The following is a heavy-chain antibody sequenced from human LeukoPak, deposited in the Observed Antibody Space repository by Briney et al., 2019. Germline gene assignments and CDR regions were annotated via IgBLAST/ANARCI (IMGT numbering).Heavy chain of an antibody. V-gene: IGHV4-39*01. CDR3: ARHSGSRYCSGIACLNRTDS. D-gene: IGHD2-15*01. Sequence: SETLSLTCTVSGGSINSNVYHWGWIRQPPGKGLEWIGSVYYNGITYYNPSLKSRVTISADTSKNQFSLKLTSVTAADTAVYYCARHSGSRYCSGIACLNRTDSWDPGTLVTVSS. CDR1: GGSINSNVYH. CDR2: VYYNGIT. J-gene: IGHJ4*02.